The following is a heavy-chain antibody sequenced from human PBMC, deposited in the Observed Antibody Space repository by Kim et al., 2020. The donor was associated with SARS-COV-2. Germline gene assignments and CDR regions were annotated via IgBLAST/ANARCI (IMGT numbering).Heavy chain of an antibody. CDR1: GYTFTSYG. V-gene: IGHV1-18*04. D-gene: IGHD3-3*01. CDR2: ISAYNGNT. J-gene: IGHJ4*02. Sequence: VSVKVSCKASGYTFTSYGISWVRQAPGQGLEWMGWISAYNGNTNYAQKLQGRVTMTTDTSTSTAYMELRSLRSDDTAVYYCARDLVLTPTLLRFLERLLYPLDYWGQGTLVTVSS. CDR3: ARDLVLTPTLLRFLERLLYPLDY.